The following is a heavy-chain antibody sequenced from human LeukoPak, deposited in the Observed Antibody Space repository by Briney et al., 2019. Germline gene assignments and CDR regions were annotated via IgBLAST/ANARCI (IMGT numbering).Heavy chain of an antibody. CDR2: INIDGSTT. CDR3: ISDHTGHDDY. V-gene: IGHV3-74*01. J-gene: IGHJ4*02. CDR1: GFIFSSYW. D-gene: IGHD1-1*01. Sequence: GGSLRLSCAASGFIFSSYWMHWVRQALGKGLVWVSRINIDGSTTTYADSVKGRFTISRDNAKNTLSLQMNSLRAEDTAVYYCISDHTGHDDYWGQGTLVTVSS.